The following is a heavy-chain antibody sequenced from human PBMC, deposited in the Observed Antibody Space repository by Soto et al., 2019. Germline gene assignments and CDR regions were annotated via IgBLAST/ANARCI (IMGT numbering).Heavy chain of an antibody. J-gene: IGHJ6*02. Sequence: EGSLRLSCAASGFTFSSYAMSWVRQAPGKGLEWVSAISGSGGSTYYADSVKGRFTISRDNSKNTLYLQMNSLRAEDTAVYYCAKAFPYCTNGVCSTDYYYGMDVWGQGTTVTVSS. CDR2: ISGSGGST. V-gene: IGHV3-23*01. CDR1: GFTFSSYA. D-gene: IGHD2-8*01. CDR3: AKAFPYCTNGVCSTDYYYGMDV.